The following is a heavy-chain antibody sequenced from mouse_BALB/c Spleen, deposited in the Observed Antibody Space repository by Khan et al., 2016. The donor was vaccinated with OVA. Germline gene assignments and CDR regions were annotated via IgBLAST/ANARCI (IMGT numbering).Heavy chain of an antibody. CDR3: ARDYWDVFAY. V-gene: IGHV14-3*02. CDR1: GFNIKDTY. D-gene: IGHD4-1*01. CDR2: IDPANGNT. J-gene: IGHJ3*01. Sequence: EVQLQQSGAELVKPGASVKLSCTASGFNIKDTYMHWVKQRPEQGLEWIGRIDPANGNTKYDPKFQGKVTITADTSSNTAYLQLSSLTSEDTAVFYCARDYWDVFAYWGQGTLVTVSA.